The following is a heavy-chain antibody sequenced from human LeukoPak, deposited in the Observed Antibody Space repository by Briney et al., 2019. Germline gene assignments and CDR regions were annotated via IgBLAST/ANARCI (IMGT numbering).Heavy chain of an antibody. D-gene: IGHD6-13*01. CDR3: ASWATAGFDY. V-gene: IGHV4-34*01. Sequence: SSETLSLTCAVYGGSFSGYSWTWIRQPPGKGLEWIGEINHSGSTNYNPSLKSRVTISIDTSKNQFSLRLSSVTAADTAVYYCASWATAGFDYWGQGTLVTVSS. CDR2: INHSGST. CDR1: GGSFSGYS. J-gene: IGHJ4*02.